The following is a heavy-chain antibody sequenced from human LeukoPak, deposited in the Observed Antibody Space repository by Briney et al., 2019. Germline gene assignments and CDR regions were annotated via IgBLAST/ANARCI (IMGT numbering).Heavy chain of an antibody. V-gene: IGHV4-4*02. J-gene: IGHJ4*02. Sequence: PSETLSLTCAVSGGSISSSSWWSWVRQPPGKGLEWIGEIYHSGSTNYNPSPKSRVTISVDKSKNQFSLKLSSVTAADTAVYYCARGETKKQQYYYDSSGYYYSGYYFDYWGQGTLVTVSS. CDR2: IYHSGST. CDR1: GGSISSSSW. D-gene: IGHD3-22*01. CDR3: ARGETKKQQYYYDSSGYYYSGYYFDY.